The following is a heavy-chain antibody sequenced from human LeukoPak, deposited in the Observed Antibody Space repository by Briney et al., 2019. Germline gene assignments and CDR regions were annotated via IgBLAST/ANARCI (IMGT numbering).Heavy chain of an antibody. D-gene: IGHD6-13*01. V-gene: IGHV4-39*07. J-gene: IGHJ6*03. Sequence: SETLSLTCTVSGGSISSSSYYWGWIRQPPGKGLEWIGSIYYSGSTNYNPSLKSRVTISVDTSKNQFSLKLSSVTAADTAVYYCARVRSSSWGYYYYYMDVWGKGTTVTVSS. CDR2: IYYSGST. CDR3: ARVRSSSWGYYYYYMDV. CDR1: GGSISSSSYY.